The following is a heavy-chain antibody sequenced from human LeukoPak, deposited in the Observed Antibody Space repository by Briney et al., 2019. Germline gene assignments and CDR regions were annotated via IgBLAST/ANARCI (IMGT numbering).Heavy chain of an antibody. D-gene: IGHD3-22*01. CDR1: GGSISSYY. CDR2: IYYSGST. J-gene: IGHJ5*02. CDR3: ARHWHYYDSSGGRDWFDP. V-gene: IGHV4-39*01. Sequence: SETLSLTCTVSGGSISSYYWGWIRQPPGKGLGWIGSIYYSGSTYYNPSLKSRVTISVDTSKNQFSLKLSSVTAADTAVYYCARHWHYYDSSGGRDWFDPWGQGTLVTVSS.